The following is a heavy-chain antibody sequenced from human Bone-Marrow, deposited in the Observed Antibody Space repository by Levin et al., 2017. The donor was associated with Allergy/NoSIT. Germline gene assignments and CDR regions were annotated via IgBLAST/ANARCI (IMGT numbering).Heavy chain of an antibody. D-gene: IGHD3-9*01. CDR2: ISYDGNNK. CDR3: AKDSRSYYDILTGYRMPYFDY. CDR1: GFTFSNYG. Sequence: LSLTCAVSGFTFSNYGMHWVRQTPGKGLEWVAVISYDGNNKYYADSVKGRFTTSRDNSKNTLYLQMNSLRAEDTAVYYCAKDSRSYYDILTGYRMPYFDYWGQGTLVTVSS. J-gene: IGHJ4*02. V-gene: IGHV3-30*18.